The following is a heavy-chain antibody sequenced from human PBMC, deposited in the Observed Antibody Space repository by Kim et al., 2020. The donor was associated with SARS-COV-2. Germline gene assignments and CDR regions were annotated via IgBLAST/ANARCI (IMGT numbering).Heavy chain of an antibody. V-gene: IGHV3-53*01. J-gene: IGHJ5*02. D-gene: IGHD3-10*01. CDR3: AREGFFGQSGWFDP. CDR2: VHIGGRT. Sequence: GGSLRLSCAASGFSVSSNFMSWVRQAPGKGLEWVSVVHIGGRTYYADSVKGRFTISRDNLNNRLFLQMNSVRAEDTAVYYCAREGFFGQSGWFDPWGQGTLVTVSS. CDR1: GFSVSSNF.